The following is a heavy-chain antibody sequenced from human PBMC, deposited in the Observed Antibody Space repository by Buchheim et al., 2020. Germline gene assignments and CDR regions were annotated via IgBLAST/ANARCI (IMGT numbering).Heavy chain of an antibody. Sequence: QVQLVQSGVEVQKPGASVKVSCKASGYTFTSYFIHWVRQAPGQGLEWVGVINPAGNSRTYAQKFQGRVSMTRDTSTSTVYMELTSLTSEDTAMYYCARVGFNAFDYWGQGTL. V-gene: IGHV1-46*01. CDR1: GYTFTSYF. CDR2: INPAGNSR. D-gene: IGHD2-8*01. CDR3: ARVGFNAFDY. J-gene: IGHJ4*02.